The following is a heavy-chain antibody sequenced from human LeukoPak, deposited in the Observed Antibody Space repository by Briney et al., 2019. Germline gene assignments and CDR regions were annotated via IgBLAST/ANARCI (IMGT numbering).Heavy chain of an antibody. CDR2: ISPNSGGT. D-gene: IGHD6-19*01. CDR1: GYTFTGYY. CDR3: ARDGWYISYLDV. V-gene: IGHV1-2*02. Sequence: ASVKVSCKASGYTFTGYYMHWVRQAPGQGLEWMGWISPNSGGTNFAQKFQGRVTMTRDTSISTAYMELSRLRSDDTAVYYCARDGWYISYLDVWGKGTTVTVSS. J-gene: IGHJ6*03.